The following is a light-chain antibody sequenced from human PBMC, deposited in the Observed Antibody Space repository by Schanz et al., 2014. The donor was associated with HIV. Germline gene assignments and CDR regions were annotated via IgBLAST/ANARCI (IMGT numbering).Light chain of an antibody. J-gene: IGLJ3*02. CDR1: SSDVGSYNL. Sequence: QSVLTQPASVSGSLGQSITISCTGSSSDVGSYNLVSWYQQHPGKAPKLMIYEVSERPSGVPERFSGSKSGNTASLTVSGLQAEDEADYSCSSYAASDNSWVFGGGTKLTVL. V-gene: IGLV2-23*02. CDR3: SSYAASDNSWV. CDR2: EVS.